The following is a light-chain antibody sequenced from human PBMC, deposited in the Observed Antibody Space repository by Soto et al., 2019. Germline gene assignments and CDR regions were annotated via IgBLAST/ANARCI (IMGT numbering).Light chain of an antibody. Sequence: QSVLTQPASVSGSPGQSITISCTGTSSDVGGYDYVSWYQQHPGKAPKVMIYEVSNRPSGVSNRFSASKSGKTASLTISGLQAEDEADYYCSSFAGSNNFPYVFGTGTKVTVL. CDR1: SSDVGGYDY. CDR3: SSFAGSNNFPYV. V-gene: IGLV2-14*01. J-gene: IGLJ1*01. CDR2: EVS.